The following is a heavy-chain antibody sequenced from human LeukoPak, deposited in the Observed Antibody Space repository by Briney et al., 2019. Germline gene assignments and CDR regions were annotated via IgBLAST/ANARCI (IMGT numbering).Heavy chain of an antibody. CDR3: ARFLPRGVGAFDI. Sequence: GGSLRLSCAASGFTFSSYAMHWIRQAPGKGLEWVAVISYDGSNKYYADSVKGRFTISRDNSKNTLYLQMNSLRAEDAAVYYCARFLPRGVGAFDIWGQGTMVTVSS. J-gene: IGHJ3*02. V-gene: IGHV3-30*01. CDR2: ISYDGSNK. D-gene: IGHD1-26*01. CDR1: GFTFSSYA.